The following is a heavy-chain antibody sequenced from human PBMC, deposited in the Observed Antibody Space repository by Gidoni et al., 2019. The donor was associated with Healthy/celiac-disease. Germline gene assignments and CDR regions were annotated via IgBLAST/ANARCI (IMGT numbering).Heavy chain of an antibody. Sequence: EVQLLESGGGLVQPGGSLRLSCAASGFTFSSSAMSWVRPAPGKGLEWVSAISGSGGSTYYADSVKGRFTISRDNSKNTLYLQMNSLRAEDTAVYYCAKAHEGIAVAGTLGMDVWGQGTTVTVSS. J-gene: IGHJ6*02. CDR1: GFTFSSSA. V-gene: IGHV3-23*01. D-gene: IGHD6-19*01. CDR3: AKAHEGIAVAGTLGMDV. CDR2: ISGSGGST.